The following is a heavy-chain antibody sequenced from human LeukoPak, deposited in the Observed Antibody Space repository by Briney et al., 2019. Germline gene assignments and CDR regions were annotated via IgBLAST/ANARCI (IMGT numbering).Heavy chain of an antibody. CDR3: AKADSGTGAFDY. J-gene: IGHJ4*02. CDR1: GFTFGDYA. Sequence: GGSLRLSCAASGFTFGDYAMDWVRRAPGKGLAWVSAISAGGTTKYYADSVKGRFSVSRDNSKNILYLQMNSLRADDTAVYYCAKADSGTGAFDYWGLGSLVTVSS. V-gene: IGHV3-23*01. CDR2: ISAGGTTK. D-gene: IGHD1-1*01.